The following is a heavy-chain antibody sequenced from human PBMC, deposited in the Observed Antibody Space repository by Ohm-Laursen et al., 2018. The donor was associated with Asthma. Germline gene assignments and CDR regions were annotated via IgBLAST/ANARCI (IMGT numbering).Heavy chain of an antibody. CDR2: IRPSGGTT. J-gene: IGHJ4*02. CDR1: GFIFSSYA. CDR3: AKRGDSSAYSHDDY. Sequence: GSLRLSCTASGFIFSSYAMSWVRQAPGKGLEWVSAIRPSGGTTYYADSVKGRFTISRDNSNNTLYLQMNSLRAEDTAVYYCAKRGDSSAYSHDDYWGQGTLVTVSS. D-gene: IGHD3-22*01. V-gene: IGHV3-23*01.